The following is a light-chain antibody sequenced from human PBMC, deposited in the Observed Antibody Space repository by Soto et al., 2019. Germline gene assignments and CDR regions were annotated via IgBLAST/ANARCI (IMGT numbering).Light chain of an antibody. CDR1: QTITSW. J-gene: IGKJ1*01. CDR3: QHYNSYSEA. CDR2: KAS. Sequence: DIQMTQSPSTLSGSVGDRVTITCRASQTITSWLAWYQQKPGKAPKLLXYKASTXXSGVPSRFSGSRSGTEFTLTISSLQPDDFATYYCQHYNSYSEAFGQGTTVDIK. V-gene: IGKV1-5*03.